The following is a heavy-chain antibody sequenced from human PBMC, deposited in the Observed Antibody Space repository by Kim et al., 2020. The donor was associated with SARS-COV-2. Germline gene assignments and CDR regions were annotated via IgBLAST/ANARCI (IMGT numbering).Heavy chain of an antibody. J-gene: IGHJ4*02. D-gene: IGHD3-10*01. CDR2: INTNTGDP. V-gene: IGHV7-4-1*02. CDR1: GYTFTTYV. CDR3: MRGWAGKVGDY. Sequence: ASVKVSCKASGYTFTTYVINWVRQAPGQGLDWMGWINTNTGDPTYAQGLTGRFVFSLDTSVSTTYLQISSLKAEDTAVYYCMRGWAGKVGDYWGQGALVTVSS.